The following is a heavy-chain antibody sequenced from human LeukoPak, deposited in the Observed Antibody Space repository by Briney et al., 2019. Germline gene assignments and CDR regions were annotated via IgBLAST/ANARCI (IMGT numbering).Heavy chain of an antibody. D-gene: IGHD3/OR15-3a*01. CDR3: VRGGHWTFDS. CDR2: IHDSGRT. V-gene: IGHV4-34*01. J-gene: IGHJ5*01. Sequence: SETLSLTCAVSGGSFRNYWMTWIRQPPGKGLEWIGEIHDSGRTNHNPSLMSRVTISLDTSKNQFSLKLSSVIAADTAVYFCVRGGHWTFDSWGQGTLVTVSS. CDR1: GGSFRNYW.